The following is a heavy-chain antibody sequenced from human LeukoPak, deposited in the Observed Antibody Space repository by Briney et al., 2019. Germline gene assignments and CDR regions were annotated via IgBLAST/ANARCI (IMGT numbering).Heavy chain of an antibody. CDR1: GFTISNTE. CDR2: SYSGGTT. J-gene: IGHJ3*01. D-gene: IGHD6-19*01. V-gene: IGHV3-53*01. Sequence: PGGSLRLSCAASGFTISNTEMSWVRQVPGKGPEWVLVSYSGGTTYYADSVKGRFTISRDISKNTVDLQMNSLRVEDTAVYHCRGWLGSFDVWGQGTMVTVSS. CDR3: RGWLGSFDV.